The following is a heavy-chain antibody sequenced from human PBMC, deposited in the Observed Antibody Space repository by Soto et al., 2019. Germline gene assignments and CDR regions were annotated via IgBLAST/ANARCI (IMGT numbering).Heavy chain of an antibody. CDR1: GFTFSNYW. D-gene: IGHD2-15*01. CDR2: IKEDGSEK. CDR3: SRDVVVGAKALNY. V-gene: IGHV3-7*01. J-gene: IGHJ4*02. Sequence: GGSLRLSCAASGFTFSNYWMTWVRQAPGKGLEWVANIKEDGSEKRYVDSVKGRFTISRDNAKNSLYLQMNSLRVEDTAVYFCSRDVVVGAKALNYWGQGALVTVSS.